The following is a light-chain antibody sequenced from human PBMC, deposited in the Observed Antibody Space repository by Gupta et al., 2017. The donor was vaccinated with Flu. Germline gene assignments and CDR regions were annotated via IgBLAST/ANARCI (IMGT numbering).Light chain of an antibody. V-gene: IGKV3-20*01. CDR3: HHYGSSPQT. CDR1: QSVSSRY. CDR2: AAS. Sequence: ERVTLSCRAGQSVSSRYLAWYQQKPGQAPRLLIYAASSRATGIPDRFSGSGSGRDFTLTISRLEPEDFAVYYCHHYGSSPQTFGQGTKVEIK. J-gene: IGKJ1*01.